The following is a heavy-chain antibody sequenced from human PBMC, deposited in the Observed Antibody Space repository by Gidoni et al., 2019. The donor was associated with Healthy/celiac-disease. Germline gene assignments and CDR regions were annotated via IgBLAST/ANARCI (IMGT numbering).Heavy chain of an antibody. D-gene: IGHD4-17*01. CDR3: AKAEGDYVSWFDP. CDR2: ISYEGSNK. V-gene: IGHV3-30*18. J-gene: IGHJ5*02. CDR1: GFTFSSYG. Sequence: QVQLVESGGGVVQPGRSLRLSCAASGFTFSSYGMHWVRQAPGKGLEWVAVISYEGSNKYYADSVKGRFTIYRDNSKNTLYLQMNSLRAEDTAVYYCAKAEGDYVSWFDPWGQGTLVTVSS.